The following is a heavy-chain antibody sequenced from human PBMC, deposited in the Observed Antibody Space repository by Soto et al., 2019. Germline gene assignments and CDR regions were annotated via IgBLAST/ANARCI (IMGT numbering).Heavy chain of an antibody. CDR3: ASGSSPYYYYYGMDV. V-gene: IGHV1-69*13. CDR1: GGTFSSYA. J-gene: IGHJ6*02. Sequence: GASVKVSCKASGGTFSSYAISWVRQAPGQGLEWMGGIIPISGTANYAQKFQGRVTITADESTSTAYMELSSLRSEDTAVYYCASGSSPYYYYYGMDVWGQGTTVTVSS. D-gene: IGHD1-26*01. CDR2: IIPISGTA.